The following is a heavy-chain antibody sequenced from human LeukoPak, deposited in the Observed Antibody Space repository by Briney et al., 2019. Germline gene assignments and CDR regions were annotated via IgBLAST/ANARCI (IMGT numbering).Heavy chain of an antibody. CDR3: VQVFSADTFPFDY. J-gene: IGHJ4*02. D-gene: IGHD1-1*01. V-gene: IGHV3-23*01. CDR2: ISIRGGGT. CDR1: GFTFSSSG. Sequence: GGSLRLSCAAPGFTFSSSGMSWVRQAPGGGLGWISTISIRGGGTYYADSVKGRFTISRDNSRNTLYLDMNSVRAEDTAVYYCVQVFSADTFPFDYWGQGTQVTVSS.